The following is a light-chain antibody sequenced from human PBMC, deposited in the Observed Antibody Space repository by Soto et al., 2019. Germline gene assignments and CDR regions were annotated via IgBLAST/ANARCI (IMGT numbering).Light chain of an antibody. CDR3: QQYYSTPWT. V-gene: IGKV4-1*01. Sequence: DIVMTQSPDSLAVSLGERATINCKSSQRVLYSSNNKNYLAWYQQKLGQPPKLLIRWASTRESGVPDRFSGSGSGTDFTLTISSLQAEDVAVYYCQQYYSTPWTFGQGTKVEIK. CDR2: WAS. CDR1: QRVLYSSNNKNY. J-gene: IGKJ1*01.